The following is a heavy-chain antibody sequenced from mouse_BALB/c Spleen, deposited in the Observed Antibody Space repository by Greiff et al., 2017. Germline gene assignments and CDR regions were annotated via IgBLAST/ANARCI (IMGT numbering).Heavy chain of an antibody. CDR2: INPYNDGT. J-gene: IGHJ4*01. CDR1: GYTFTSYV. D-gene: IGHD2-4*01. V-gene: IGHV1-14*01. CDR3: ARGGSMITTYAMDY. Sequence: VQLKESGPELVKPGASVKMSCKASGYTFTSYVMHWVKQKPGQGLEWIGYINPYNDGTKYNEKFKGKATLTSDKSSSTAYMELSSLTSEDSAVYYCARGGSMITTYAMDYWGQGTSVTVSS.